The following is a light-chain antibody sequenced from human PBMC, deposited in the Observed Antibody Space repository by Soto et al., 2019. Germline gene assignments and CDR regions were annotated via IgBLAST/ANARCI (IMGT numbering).Light chain of an antibody. CDR3: AAWDDTVRSYV. J-gene: IGLJ1*01. CDR2: RDN. CDR1: ISNIATNY. V-gene: IGLV1-47*01. Sequence: QSVLTQPPSASGTPGQRVTISCSGGISNIATNYVHWFQQLPGTAPKVLSNRDNQRPSGVPDRFSGSKSGTSASLAISGLRSEDEAEYYCAAWDDTVRSYVFGTGTKLTVL.